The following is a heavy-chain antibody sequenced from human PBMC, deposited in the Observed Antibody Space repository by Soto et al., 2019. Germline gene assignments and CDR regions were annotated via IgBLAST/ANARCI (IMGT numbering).Heavy chain of an antibody. D-gene: IGHD5-12*01. Sequence: ASVKVSCKASGYTFTGYYMHWVRQAPGQGLEWMGWINPNSGGTNYAQKFQGRVTMTRDTSISTAYMELGRLRSDDTAVYYRARQSGHDGGFDYWGQGTLVTVSS. J-gene: IGHJ4*02. CDR1: GYTFTGYY. CDR2: INPNSGGT. CDR3: ARQSGHDGGFDY. V-gene: IGHV1-2*02.